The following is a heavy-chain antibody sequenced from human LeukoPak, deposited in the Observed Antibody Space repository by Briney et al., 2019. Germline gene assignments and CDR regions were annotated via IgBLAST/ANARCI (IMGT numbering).Heavy chain of an antibody. Sequence: GGSLRLSCAASGFTFSSYSMNWVRQAPGKGLEWVSSISSSSSYIYYADSVKGRFTISRDDAKNSLYLQMNSLRAEDTAVYYCARESSSGWYDWFDPWGQGTLVTVSS. J-gene: IGHJ5*02. CDR2: ISSSSSYI. CDR1: GFTFSSYS. V-gene: IGHV3-21*01. D-gene: IGHD6-19*01. CDR3: ARESSSGWYDWFDP.